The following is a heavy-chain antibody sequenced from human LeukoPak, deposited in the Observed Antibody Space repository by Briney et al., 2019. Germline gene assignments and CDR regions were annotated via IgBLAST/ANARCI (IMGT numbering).Heavy chain of an antibody. CDR2: IRYDGSNK. D-gene: IGHD3-16*02. CDR3: AKDRYDYVWGSYRDY. Sequence: GGSLRLSCAASGFTFSSYGMHWVRQAPGKGLEWVAFIRYDGSNKYYADSVKGRFTISRDNSKNTLYLQMNSLRAEDTAVYYCAKDRYDYVWGSYRDYWGQGTLVTVSS. V-gene: IGHV3-30*02. J-gene: IGHJ4*02. CDR1: GFTFSSYG.